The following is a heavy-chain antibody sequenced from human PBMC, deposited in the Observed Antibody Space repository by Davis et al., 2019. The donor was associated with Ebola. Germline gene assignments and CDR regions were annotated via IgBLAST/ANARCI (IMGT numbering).Heavy chain of an antibody. CDR3: VRLPFTFGLLDS. CDR1: GYSFTSYW. CDR2: IYPGDSDT. V-gene: IGHV5-51*01. Sequence: GESLKISCKGSGYSFTSYWIAWVRQVPGKGLEWMGIIYPGDSDTRYSPSFQGQVTISSDKSINTAYLQWSGLKASDTAKYYCVRLPFTFGLLDSWGQGSLVIVSS. D-gene: IGHD3-16*01. J-gene: IGHJ5*01.